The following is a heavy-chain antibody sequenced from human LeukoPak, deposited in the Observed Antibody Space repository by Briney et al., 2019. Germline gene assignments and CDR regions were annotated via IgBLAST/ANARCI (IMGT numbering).Heavy chain of an antibody. V-gene: IGHV1-69*05. CDR3: ASQLFHLDSSGYSLDALDI. CDR2: IIPIFDTP. Sequence: SVKVSCKTSGGAFSNYAISWVRQAPGQGLEWMGVIIPIFDTPNYAQKWQGRVTITTDESTSTAYMELRSLRSEDTAVYYCASQLFHLDSSGYSLDALDIWGQGTMVTVSS. J-gene: IGHJ3*02. D-gene: IGHD3-22*01. CDR1: GGAFSNYA.